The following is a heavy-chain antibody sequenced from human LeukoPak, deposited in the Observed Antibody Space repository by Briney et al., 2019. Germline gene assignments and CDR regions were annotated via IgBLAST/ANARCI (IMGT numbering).Heavy chain of an antibody. CDR3: ARVGRQLGQPFDY. CDR2: IGSSSTYI. Sequence: GGSLRLSCAASGFTFSSYTMNWVRQAPGKGLEWVSSIGSSSTYIYYADSVKGRFIISRDNAKNSLFLQMNSLRAEDTAVYYCARVGRQLGQPFDYWGQGTLVTVSS. CDR1: GFTFSSYT. V-gene: IGHV3-21*01. J-gene: IGHJ4*02. D-gene: IGHD6-6*01.